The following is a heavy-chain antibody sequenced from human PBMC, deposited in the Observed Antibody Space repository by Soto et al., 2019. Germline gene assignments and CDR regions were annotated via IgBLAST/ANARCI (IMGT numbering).Heavy chain of an antibody. J-gene: IGHJ6*02. CDR3: AREGSAPYYYYGMDV. V-gene: IGHV1-18*01. D-gene: IGHD6-19*01. CDR1: GYTFTTYG. Sequence: QVQLEQSGAEVKKPGDSMKVSCKASGYTFTTYGISWVRQAPGQWLEWMGWINGYNGNTDYPQKLQGRVTMTTDTSTSTAYMELRSLRSDDTAVYYCAREGSAPYYYYGMDVWGQGTTVTVSS. CDR2: INGYNGNT.